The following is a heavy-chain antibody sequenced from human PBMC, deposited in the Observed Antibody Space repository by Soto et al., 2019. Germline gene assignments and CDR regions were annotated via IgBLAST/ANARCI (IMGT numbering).Heavy chain of an antibody. Sequence: PSETLSLTCTISGGAIGSHYWTWIRQPARKGLEWIGRIYSSGSTQYNPSLQSRVTMSLDTSKNQFSLRLESVTAADTAVYYWARGPRFSDWFVPRGPGTLVTVSS. CDR2: IYSSGST. J-gene: IGHJ5*02. CDR3: ARGPRFSDWFVP. D-gene: IGHD3-3*01. CDR1: GGAIGSHY. V-gene: IGHV4-4*07.